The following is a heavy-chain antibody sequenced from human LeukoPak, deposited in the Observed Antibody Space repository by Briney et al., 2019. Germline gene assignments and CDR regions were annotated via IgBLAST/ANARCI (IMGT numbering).Heavy chain of an antibody. Sequence: GGSLRLSCAASGFTFSSYWMHWVRQAPGKGLVWVSRINGDGRSSSYADSVKGRFTISRDNAKSSLYLQLNSLRAEDTAVYYCARSLVVGATYPYHWGQGTLVTVSS. CDR3: ARSLVVGATYPYH. V-gene: IGHV3-74*01. J-gene: IGHJ5*02. D-gene: IGHD1-26*01. CDR2: INGDGRSS. CDR1: GFTFSSYW.